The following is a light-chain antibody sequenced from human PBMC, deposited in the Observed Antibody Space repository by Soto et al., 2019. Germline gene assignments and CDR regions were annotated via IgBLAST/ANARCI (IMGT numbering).Light chain of an antibody. Sequence: DIQMTQSPSSLSASVGDRVTITCRASQSISSYLNWYQQKPGKAPELLISDASSLQSGVPSRFSGSESGTDFTLTISSLQPEDFATYYCQQSYSTPYTFGQGTKLEIK. CDR3: QQSYSTPYT. V-gene: IGKV1-39*01. CDR2: DAS. CDR1: QSISSY. J-gene: IGKJ2*01.